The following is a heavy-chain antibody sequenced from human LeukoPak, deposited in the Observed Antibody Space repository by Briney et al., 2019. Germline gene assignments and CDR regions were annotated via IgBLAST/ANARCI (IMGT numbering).Heavy chain of an antibody. J-gene: IGHJ4*02. CDR2: IYHNGNS. D-gene: IGHD5-24*01. CDR3: ARDGGLQSHFDY. Sequence: PSETLSLTCSVFGDSFNEYYWNWVRQPPGKGLQWIGYIYHNGNSNYNPSLKGRLTISVDTAKNQFPLKPTSVTAADTAVYYCARDGGLQSHFDYWGQGALVTVSS. V-gene: IGHV4-59*01. CDR1: GDSFNEYY.